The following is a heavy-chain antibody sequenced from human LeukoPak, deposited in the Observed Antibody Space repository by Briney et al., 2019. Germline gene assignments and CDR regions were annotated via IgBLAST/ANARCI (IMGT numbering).Heavy chain of an antibody. V-gene: IGHV3-21*01. CDR2: ISSSSSYI. CDR3: ARGRSNYVRYYYYYMDV. D-gene: IGHD4-11*01. Sequence: PGGSLRLSCAASGFTFSNYWMNWVRQAPGKGLEWVSSISSSSSYIYYADSVKGRFTISRDNAKNSLYLQMNSLRAEDTAVYYCARGRSNYVRYYYYYMDVWGKGTTVTVSS. J-gene: IGHJ6*03. CDR1: GFTFSNYW.